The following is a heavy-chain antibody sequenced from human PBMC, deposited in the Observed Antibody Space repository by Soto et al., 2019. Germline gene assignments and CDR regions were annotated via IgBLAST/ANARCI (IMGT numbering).Heavy chain of an antibody. V-gene: IGHV3-7*05. Sequence: GGSLRLSCAASGFTFSSYWMSWVRQAPGKGLEWVANIKQDGSEKYYVDSVKGRFTISRDNAKNSLYLQMSSLRAEDTAVYYCARGHSSGWYVLSYYYYYGMDVWGQGTTVTVSS. CDR3: ARGHSSGWYVLSYYYYYGMDV. CDR2: IKQDGSEK. J-gene: IGHJ6*02. D-gene: IGHD6-19*01. CDR1: GFTFSSYW.